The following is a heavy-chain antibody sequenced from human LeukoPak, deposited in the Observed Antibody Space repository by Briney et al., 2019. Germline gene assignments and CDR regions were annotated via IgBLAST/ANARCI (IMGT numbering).Heavy chain of an antibody. CDR1: GGSISSSNW. CDR2: IYHSGST. CDR3: ARVGYSSSWRPFDY. V-gene: IGHV4-4*02. D-gene: IGHD6-13*01. Sequence: PSETLSLTCAVSGGSISSSNWWSWVRQPPGKGLEWIGEIYHSGSTNYNPSLKSRVTISVDKSKNQFSLKLSSVTAADTAVYYCARVGYSSSWRPFDYWGQGTLVTVSS. J-gene: IGHJ4*02.